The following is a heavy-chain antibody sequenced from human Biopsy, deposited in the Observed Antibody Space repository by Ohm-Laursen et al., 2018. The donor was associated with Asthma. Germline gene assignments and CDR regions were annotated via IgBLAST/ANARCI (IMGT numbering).Heavy chain of an antibody. CDR2: IYRNGDT. D-gene: IGHD2-15*01. CDR1: GDSIDSGDYS. Sequence: TLSLTCRVSGDSIDSGDYSWTWIRQSPGVGLEWIGYIYRNGDTYYNPTLKNRVTISIDRSKNQFSLRLTSVTPADTAVYYCARLADCSGGACYSYGWFDPWGHGTRVTVSS. V-gene: IGHV4-30-2*06. CDR3: ARLADCSGGACYSYGWFDP. J-gene: IGHJ5*02.